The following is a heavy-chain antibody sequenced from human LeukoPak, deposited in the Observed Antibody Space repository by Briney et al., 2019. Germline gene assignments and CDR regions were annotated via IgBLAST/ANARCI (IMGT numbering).Heavy chain of an antibody. V-gene: IGHV3-33*01. CDR3: AREQSYSEEIVVVNPPFDY. CDR2: IWYDGSNK. CDR1: GFTFSSYG. J-gene: IGHJ4*02. D-gene: IGHD2-21*01. Sequence: GGSLRLSCAASGFTFSSYGMHWVRQAPGKGLEWVAVIWYDGSNKYYADSVRGRFTISRDNSKNTLYLQMNSLRAEDTALYYCAREQSYSEEIVVVNPPFDYWGQGTLVTVSS.